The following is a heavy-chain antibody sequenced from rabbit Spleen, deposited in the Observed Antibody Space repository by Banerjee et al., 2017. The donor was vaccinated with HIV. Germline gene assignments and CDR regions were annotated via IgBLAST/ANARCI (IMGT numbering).Heavy chain of an antibody. CDR1: GLDLSSRYW. Sequence: GDLVKPGASLTLTCKASGLDLSSRYWICWVRQAPGKGLEWIACIDAGSSGFTYFATWAKGRFAISKTSSTTVTLQMTRLTGADTATYYCARDTASSFSSYGMDLWGPGTLVTVS. V-gene: IGHV1S45*01. CDR3: ARDTASSFSSYGMDL. CDR2: IDAGSSGFT. D-gene: IGHD8-1*01. J-gene: IGHJ6*01.